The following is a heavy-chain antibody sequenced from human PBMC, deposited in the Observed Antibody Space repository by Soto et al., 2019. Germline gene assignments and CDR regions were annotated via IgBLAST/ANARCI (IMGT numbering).Heavy chain of an antibody. D-gene: IGHD3-22*01. Sequence: SETLSLTCTVSGGSISSGSYYWSWSRQRPGQGLEWIGYISYSGSTYYNPSLKSRLTISADTSKNQFALKLSSVTAADTAVYYCERVNLINMLVMVLDSWGPGTLVTVYS. J-gene: IGHJ4*02. V-gene: IGHV4-31*03. CDR1: GGSISSGSYY. CDR3: ERVNLINMLVMVLDS. CDR2: ISYSGST.